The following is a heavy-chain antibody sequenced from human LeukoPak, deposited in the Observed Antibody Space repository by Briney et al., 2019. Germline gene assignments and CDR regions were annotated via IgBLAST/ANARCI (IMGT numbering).Heavy chain of an antibody. D-gene: IGHD1-7*01. CDR2: INPNSDGT. CDR3: AIGNSAY. V-gene: IGHV1-2*02. J-gene: IGHJ4*02. CDR1: GYTFSVYN. Sequence: GASVKLSCKASGYTFSVYNKHWVRQPPGQGLEWMGWINPNSDGTNYAQKFQGRVTNTRDTSISTAYMALRRLRCDDTAVFYCAIGNSAYWGQGTLVTVSS.